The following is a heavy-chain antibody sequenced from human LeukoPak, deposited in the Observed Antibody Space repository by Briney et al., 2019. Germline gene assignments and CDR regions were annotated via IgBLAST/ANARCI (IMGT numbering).Heavy chain of an antibody. CDR3: ARSGYYYDSLDY. V-gene: IGHV4-39*02. CDR2: IYHNGGT. J-gene: IGHJ4*02. Sequence: SETLSLTCTVSGGSISSSSYYWGWIRQPPGKGLEWIGNIYHNGGTSYNPTLKSRVTISLDTSKNHFSLKLGSMTAADTAVYYCARSGYYYDSLDYWGQGALVTVSS. D-gene: IGHD3-22*01. CDR1: GGSISSSSYY.